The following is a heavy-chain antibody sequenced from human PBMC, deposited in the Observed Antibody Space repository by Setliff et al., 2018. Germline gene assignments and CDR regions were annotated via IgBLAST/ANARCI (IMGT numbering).Heavy chain of an antibody. Sequence: SVKVSCKVSGGAFTSHGVSWVRQAPGQGLEWMGGIIPLSDITSYAQTLQGRVTITADKSTNTVNMELSSLRSEDTAVYYCVREGVDRRSSTDYRYYMDVWGKGTTVTVSS. J-gene: IGHJ6*03. CDR2: IIPLSDIT. CDR3: VREGVDRRSSTDYRYYMDV. D-gene: IGHD6-6*01. CDR1: GGAFTSHG. V-gene: IGHV1-69*10.